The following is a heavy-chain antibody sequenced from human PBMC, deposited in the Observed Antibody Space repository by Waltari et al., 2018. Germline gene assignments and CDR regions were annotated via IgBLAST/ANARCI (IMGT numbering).Heavy chain of an antibody. CDR2: ISGSDGRT. Sequence: EVKLVESGGGLVQPGGSLRLSCAASGFTFTSYAMSWVRQAPGRGLEWVSSISGSDGRTNYADSAKGRFTISRDNVKNTLFLQMNSLRADDAAVYYCAKDLGGFSGSHWYFDLWGRGTLVTVSS. V-gene: IGHV3-23*04. D-gene: IGHD5-12*01. J-gene: IGHJ2*01. CDR3: AKDLGGFSGSHWYFDL. CDR1: GFTFTSYA.